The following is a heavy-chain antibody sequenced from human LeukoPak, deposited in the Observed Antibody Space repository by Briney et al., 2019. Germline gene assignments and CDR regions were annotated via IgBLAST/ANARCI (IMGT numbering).Heavy chain of an antibody. Sequence: SETLSLTCTVSGGSISSGGYYWSWIRQHPGKGLEWIGYIYYSGSTYYNPSLKSRVTISVDTSKNQFSLKLSSVTAADTAVYYCAREGYPEGSYWGQGTLVTVSS. CDR1: GGSISSGGYY. V-gene: IGHV4-31*03. CDR3: AREGYPEGSY. CDR2: IYYSGST. D-gene: IGHD2-2*01. J-gene: IGHJ4*02.